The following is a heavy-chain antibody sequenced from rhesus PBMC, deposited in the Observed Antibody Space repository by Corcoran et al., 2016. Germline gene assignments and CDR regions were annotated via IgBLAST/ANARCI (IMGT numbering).Heavy chain of an antibody. CDR3: ARVADGGGYRD. V-gene: IGHV4-127*01. J-gene: IGHJ4*01. Sequence: QVQLQASGPGLVQPSETMSLTCAVSGYSIISGYGCGWIRPPPGKGLEWVGQIYGGSGSTYYNPSLKSRVTVSKDTSKNQFSLKLSSVTAADTAVYYCARVADGGGYRDWGQGVLVTVSS. CDR2: IYGGSGST. CDR1: GYSIISGYG. D-gene: IGHD5-24*01.